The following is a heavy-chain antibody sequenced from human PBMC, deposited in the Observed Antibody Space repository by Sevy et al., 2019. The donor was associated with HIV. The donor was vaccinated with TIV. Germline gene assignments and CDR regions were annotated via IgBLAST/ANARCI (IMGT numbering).Heavy chain of an antibody. CDR1: GFTCSSYE. D-gene: IGHD5-18*01. CDR3: ARSTDTAMPNFDY. CDR2: ISSSGSTI. V-gene: IGHV3-48*03. J-gene: IGHJ4*02. Sequence: GGSLRLSCAASGFTCSSYEMNWVRQAPGKGLEWVSYISSSGSTIYYADSVKGRFTISRDNAKNSLYLQMNSLRAEDTAVYYCARSTDTAMPNFDYWGQGTLVTVSS.